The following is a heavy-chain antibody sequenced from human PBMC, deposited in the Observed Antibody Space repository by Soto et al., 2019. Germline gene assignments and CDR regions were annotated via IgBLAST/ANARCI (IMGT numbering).Heavy chain of an antibody. J-gene: IGHJ4*02. D-gene: IGHD3-9*01. CDR3: ARQSTMTGNYYFDY. CDR1: GDSISSRGFY. Sequence: SETLSLTCPVSGDSISSRGFYWNWIRHLPGKGLEWTGYISYSGATYYNPSLKSRLTISMDTSNNHFSLNLTSVTAADTAVYYCARQSTMTGNYYFDYWGPGTLVTVSS. V-gene: IGHV4-31*03. CDR2: ISYSGAT.